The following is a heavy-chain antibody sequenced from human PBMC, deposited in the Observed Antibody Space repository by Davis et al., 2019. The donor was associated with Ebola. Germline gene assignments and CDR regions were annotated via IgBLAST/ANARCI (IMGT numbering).Heavy chain of an antibody. V-gene: IGHV1-69*05. CDR3: ARELYDSSGYYYGY. Sequence: SVKVSCKASGGTFSTYGISWVRQAPGQGLEWMGGIIPIFGTANYAQKLQGRVTMTTDTSTSTAYMELRSLRSDDTAVYYCARELYDSSGYYYGYWGQGTLVTVSS. J-gene: IGHJ4*02. CDR1: GGTFSTYG. D-gene: IGHD3-22*01. CDR2: IIPIFGTA.